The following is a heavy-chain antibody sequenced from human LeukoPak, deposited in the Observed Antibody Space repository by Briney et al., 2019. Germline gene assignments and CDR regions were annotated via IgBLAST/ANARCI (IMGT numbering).Heavy chain of an antibody. CDR3: VRCHSFYYDSSGYYSDC. CDR2: INPSGGSR. CDR1: GSTFTIHS. J-gene: IGHJ4*02. D-gene: IGHD3-22*01. Sequence: ASVKLTFNASGSTFTIHSMHWVSQAPGQGLEWMGIINPSGGSRSYAQKFQGRVTMTRDTSTSTVYMELSSLRSEDTAVYYCVRCHSFYYDSSGYYSDCWGQGTLVTVSS. V-gene: IGHV1-46*01.